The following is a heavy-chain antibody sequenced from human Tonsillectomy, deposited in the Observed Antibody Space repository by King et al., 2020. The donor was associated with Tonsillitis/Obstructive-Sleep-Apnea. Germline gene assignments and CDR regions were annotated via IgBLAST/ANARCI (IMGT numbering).Heavy chain of an antibody. CDR3: TSHWDSSDWYPDFDY. V-gene: IGHV3-73*01. J-gene: IGHJ4*02. CDR2: IKSKANSYAT. CDR1: GFTFSGSA. Sequence: VQLVESGGGLVQPGGSLKLSCAASGFTFSGSAMHWVRQASGKGLEWVGRIKSKANSYATAYAASVKGRFTISRDDSKDTAYLQMNSRKSEDTAVYYCTSHWDSSDWYPDFDYWGQGTLVTVSS. D-gene: IGHD6-19*01.